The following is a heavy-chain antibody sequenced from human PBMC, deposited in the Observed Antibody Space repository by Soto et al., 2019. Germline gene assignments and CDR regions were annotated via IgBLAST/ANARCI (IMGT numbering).Heavy chain of an antibody. CDR1: GGTFSSYA. D-gene: IGHD6-13*01. V-gene: IGHV1-69*06. J-gene: IGHJ5*02. Sequence: AASVKVSCKASGGTFSSYAISWVRQAPGQGLEWMGGIIPIFGTANYAQKFQGRVTITADKSTSTAYMELSSLRSEDTAVYYCARFLRDSSSWYKNWFDPWGQGTLVTVSS. CDR2: IIPIFGTA. CDR3: ARFLRDSSSWYKNWFDP.